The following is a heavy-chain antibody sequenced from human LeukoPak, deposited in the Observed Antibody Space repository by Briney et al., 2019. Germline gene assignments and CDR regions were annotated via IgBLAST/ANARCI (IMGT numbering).Heavy chain of an antibody. J-gene: IGHJ3*02. CDR1: GGSVSSSSYH. CDR3: ARRRLRPEAFDI. V-gene: IGHV4-39*01. D-gene: IGHD4-17*01. CDR2: IYYSGST. Sequence: SETLSLTCTVSGGSVSSSSYHWGWIRQSPGKGLEWIGNIYYSGSTYYNPSLRNQVTMSVDTSKNQFSLKLSSVTAADTAVYYCARRRLRPEAFDIWGQGTVVTVSS.